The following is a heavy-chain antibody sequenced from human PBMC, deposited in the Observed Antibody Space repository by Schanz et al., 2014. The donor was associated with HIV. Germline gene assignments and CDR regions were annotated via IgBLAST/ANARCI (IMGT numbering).Heavy chain of an antibody. J-gene: IGHJ3*02. Sequence: QVQLVQSGAEVKKPGSSVTVSCKASGGTFSSHAISWVRQAPGQGLEWMGWINPSSGGTNYAQKFQGRVTMTRDTSISTAYMELSSLRSEDTAVYYCASGRFDTVIWWGDAFLIWGRGTMVTVSS. CDR2: INPSSGGT. CDR3: ASGRFDTVIWWGDAFLI. V-gene: IGHV1-2*02. CDR1: GGTFSSHA. D-gene: IGHD5-18*01.